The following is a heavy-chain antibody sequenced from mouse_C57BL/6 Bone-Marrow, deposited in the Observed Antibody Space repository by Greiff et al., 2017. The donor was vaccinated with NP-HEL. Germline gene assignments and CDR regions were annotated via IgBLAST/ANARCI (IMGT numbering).Heavy chain of an antibody. J-gene: IGHJ2*01. V-gene: IGHV5-4*01. D-gene: IGHD2-3*01. CDR3: ARERWLLPDY. CDR1: GFTFSSYA. Sequence: EVQLVESGGGLVKPGGSLKLSCAASGFTFSSYAMSWVRQTPEKRLEWVATISDGGSYTYYPDNVKGRFTISRDNAKNNLYLQMSHLKSEDTAMYYCARERWLLPDYWGQGTTLTVSS. CDR2: ISDGGSYT.